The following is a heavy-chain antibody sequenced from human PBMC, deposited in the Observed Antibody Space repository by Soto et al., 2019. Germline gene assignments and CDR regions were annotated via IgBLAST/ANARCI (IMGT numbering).Heavy chain of an antibody. CDR3: ARWVGGSMFDNSGKYDS. D-gene: IGHD3-22*01. Sequence: QVQLVESGGGVVQPGRSLRLTCAASGFTFSSNGMHWVRQAPGKGLEWVALTAYDGSKTYYGDSVRGRFTISRDNSENTLFLQMNSLRAEDTAVYYCARWVGGSMFDNSGKYDSWGQGTLVTVSS. CDR1: GFTFSSNG. V-gene: IGHV3-30*03. CDR2: TAYDGSKT. J-gene: IGHJ5*01.